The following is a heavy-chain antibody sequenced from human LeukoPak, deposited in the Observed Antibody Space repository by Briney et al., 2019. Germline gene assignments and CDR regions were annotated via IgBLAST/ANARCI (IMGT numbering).Heavy chain of an antibody. V-gene: IGHV3-30*03. CDR3: ARALFTMIVVVITGGFDY. D-gene: IGHD3-22*01. CDR2: MSYDGSNK. CDR1: GFTFSGYA. J-gene: IGHJ4*02. Sequence: PGTSLRLSCAASGFTFSGYAMHWVRQAPGKGLEWVAVMSYDGSNKYYVDSVKGRFTVSRDNSKNTLYLQMNSLRAEDTAVYYCARALFTMIVVVITGGFDYWGQGTLVTVSS.